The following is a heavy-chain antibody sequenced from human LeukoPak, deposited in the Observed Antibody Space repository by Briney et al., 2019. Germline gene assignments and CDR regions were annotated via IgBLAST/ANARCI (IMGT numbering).Heavy chain of an antibody. D-gene: IGHD2-15*01. V-gene: IGHV1-69*06. CDR3: ARASDLGYCSGGSCTGYAFDI. CDR2: IIPIFGTA. J-gene: IGHJ3*02. CDR1: GGAFSSYA. Sequence: SVKVSCKASGGAFSSYAISWVRQAPGQGLEWMGGIIPIFGTANYAQKFQGRVTITADKSTSTAYMELSSLRSEDTAVYYCARASDLGYCSGGSCTGYAFDIWGQGTMVTVSS.